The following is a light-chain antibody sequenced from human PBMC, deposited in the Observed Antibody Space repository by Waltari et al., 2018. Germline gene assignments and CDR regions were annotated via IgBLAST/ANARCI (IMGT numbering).Light chain of an antibody. V-gene: IGKV1-33*01. CDR3: QQYDNLGLT. CDR2: DGS. CDR1: QDINNY. J-gene: IGKJ4*01. Sequence: QMTQSPSSLSASVGDRVTITCQASQDINNYLNWYQQKPGKAPKLLIYDGSTLQPGVPSRFSGSGFATEFTLIISSLQPEDIATYYCQQYDNLGLTFGGGTRVEIK.